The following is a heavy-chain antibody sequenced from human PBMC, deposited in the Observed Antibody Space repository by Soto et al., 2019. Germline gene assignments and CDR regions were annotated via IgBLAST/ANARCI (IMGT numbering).Heavy chain of an antibody. D-gene: IGHD6-19*01. V-gene: IGHV1-3*01. CDR1: GYTFTSYA. CDR2: INAGNGNT. CDR3: ARALIKWLAAYDAFDI. Sequence: ASVKVSCKASGYTFTSYAMHWVRQAPGQRLEWMGWINAGNGNTKYSQKFQGRVTITRDTSASTAYMELSSLRSEDTAVYYCARALIKWLAAYDAFDIWGQGTMVTVSS. J-gene: IGHJ3*02.